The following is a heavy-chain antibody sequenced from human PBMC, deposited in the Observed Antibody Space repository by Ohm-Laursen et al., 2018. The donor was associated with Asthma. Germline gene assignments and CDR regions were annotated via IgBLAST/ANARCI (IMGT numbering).Heavy chain of an antibody. CDR2: ISTASSFI. D-gene: IGHD1-26*01. V-gene: IGHV3-21*01. CDR1: GYTFSRYS. J-gene: IGHJ1*01. CDR3: ERIGPEWELPGREYSLHH. Sequence: GSLRLSCSASGYTFSRYSIHWVRQIPGKGLEWVASISTASSFIYYADSVRGRFTTSRDNARNSVYLQMNSLRAEDTALYYCERIGPEWELPGREYSLHHWGEGTLVTVSS.